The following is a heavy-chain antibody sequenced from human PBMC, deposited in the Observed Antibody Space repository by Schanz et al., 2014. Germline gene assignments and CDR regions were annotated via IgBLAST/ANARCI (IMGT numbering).Heavy chain of an antibody. Sequence: VHLVESGGSLVKRGGSLRLSCAASGFTFRDYYMSWIRQAPGKGLEWVSDISSGSSYANYADSVKGRFTISRDNAKNSLYLQMNSLSADDTAVFYCAKGMGYCSGGTCYDYYYYGLDVWGQGTTVTVSS. D-gene: IGHD2-15*01. CDR1: GFTFRDYY. J-gene: IGHJ6*02. V-gene: IGHV3-11*05. CDR2: ISSGSSYA. CDR3: AKGMGYCSGGTCYDYYYYGLDV.